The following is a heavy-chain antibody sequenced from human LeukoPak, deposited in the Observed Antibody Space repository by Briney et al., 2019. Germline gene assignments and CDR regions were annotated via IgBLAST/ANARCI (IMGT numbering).Heavy chain of an antibody. Sequence: SETLSLTCTVSGGSISSYYWSWIRQPPGKGLEWLGYIYYSGSTNYNPSLKCRVTISVDTSKNQFSLKLSSVTAADTAVYYCARGDYGGNSRDAFDIWGQGTMVTVSS. J-gene: IGHJ3*02. D-gene: IGHD4-23*01. CDR1: GGSISSYY. V-gene: IGHV4-59*01. CDR3: ARGDYGGNSRDAFDI. CDR2: IYYSGST.